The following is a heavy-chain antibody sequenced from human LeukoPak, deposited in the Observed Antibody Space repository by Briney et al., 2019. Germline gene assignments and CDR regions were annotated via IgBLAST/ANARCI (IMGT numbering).Heavy chain of an antibody. CDR3: ARAVGRYYGSGSFDH. J-gene: IGHJ4*02. D-gene: IGHD3-10*01. Sequence: SETLSLTCTVSGGSVSSGGYYWSWIRQHPGRGLEWIGYIYYSGSTYYNPSLKSRVTISVDTSKNQFSLKLSSVTAADTAVYYCARAVGRYYGSGSFDHWGQGTLVTVSS. V-gene: IGHV4-31*03. CDR2: IYYSGST. CDR1: GGSVSSGGYY.